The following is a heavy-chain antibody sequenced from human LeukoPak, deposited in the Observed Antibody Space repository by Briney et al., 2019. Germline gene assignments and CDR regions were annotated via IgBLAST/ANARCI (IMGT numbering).Heavy chain of an antibody. J-gene: IGHJ3*02. Sequence: GESLKISCKGSGYSFTSYWIGWVRQVPGKGLEWMGIIYPGDSDTRYSPSFQGQVTISADKSISTAYLQWSSLKASDTAMYYCARHSRELLYDAFDIRGQGTMVTVSS. V-gene: IGHV5-51*01. CDR1: GYSFTSYW. D-gene: IGHD3-10*01. CDR2: IYPGDSDT. CDR3: ARHSRELLYDAFDI.